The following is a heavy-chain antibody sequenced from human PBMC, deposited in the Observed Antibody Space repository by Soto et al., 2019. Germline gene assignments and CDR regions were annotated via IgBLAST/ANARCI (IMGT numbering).Heavy chain of an antibody. J-gene: IGHJ4*02. CDR3: ARDNAYADFDY. V-gene: IGHV3-30*03. Sequence: QVQLVESGGGVVQPGRSLRLSCAASGLSFSNHAMHWVRQAPGKGLEWMSVISSDGNNKHYADSLKGRFTISRDNSRNTLYLEVDSLGPEDTAVYYCARDNAYADFDYWGQGTLVTVSS. D-gene: IGHD2-21*01. CDR1: GLSFSNHA. CDR2: ISSDGNNK.